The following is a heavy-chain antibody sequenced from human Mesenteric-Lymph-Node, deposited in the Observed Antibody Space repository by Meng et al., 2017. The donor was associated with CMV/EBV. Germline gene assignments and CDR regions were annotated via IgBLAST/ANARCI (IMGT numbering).Heavy chain of an antibody. J-gene: IGHJ4*02. D-gene: IGHD4-11*01. Sequence: GESLKISCAASGFTFSSYAMSWVRQAPGKGLEWVSVIYSGGSSTYYADSVKGRFTISRDNAKNTLYLQMNTLRAEDTAVYYCARAHYNNYEYYFDYWGQRTLVTVSS. CDR3: ARAHYNNYEYYFDY. CDR2: IYSGGSST. V-gene: IGHV3-23*03. CDR1: GFTFSSYA.